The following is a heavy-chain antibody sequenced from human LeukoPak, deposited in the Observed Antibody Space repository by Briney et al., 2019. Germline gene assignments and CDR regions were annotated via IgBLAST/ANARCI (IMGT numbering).Heavy chain of an antibody. V-gene: IGHV1-69*02. CDR3: ASASYYDFWSGIGY. J-gene: IGHJ4*02. CDR1: GGTFISYT. Sequence: ASVKVSCKASGGTFISYTISWVRQAPGQGLEWMGRIIPILGIANYAQKFQGRVTITADKSTSTAYMELSSLRSEDTAVYYCASASYYDFWSGIGYWGQGTLVTVSS. CDR2: IIPILGIA. D-gene: IGHD3-3*01.